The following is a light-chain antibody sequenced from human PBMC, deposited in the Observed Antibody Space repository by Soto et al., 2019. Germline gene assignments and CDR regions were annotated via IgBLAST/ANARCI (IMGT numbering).Light chain of an antibody. V-gene: IGKV1-5*03. CDR2: RAS. Sequence: DIQMTQSPSTLPASVGDRVTITCRASQTISSWLAWYQQKPGEAPKLLLYRASSLESGVPSRFSGSGSGTEFTLTISSLQPDDFATYYCQQYESYPLTFGGGTKMDIK. J-gene: IGKJ4*01. CDR3: QQYESYPLT. CDR1: QTISSW.